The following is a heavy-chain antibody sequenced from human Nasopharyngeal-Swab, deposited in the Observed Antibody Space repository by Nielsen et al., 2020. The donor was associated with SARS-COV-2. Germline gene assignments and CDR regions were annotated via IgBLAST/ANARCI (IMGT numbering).Heavy chain of an antibody. J-gene: IGHJ4*02. CDR3: ARLIVLMVYALPGAIDY. CDR1: GGSISSYY. V-gene: IGHV4-39*01. D-gene: IGHD2-8*01. Sequence: LRLSCTVSGGSISSYYWSWIRQPPGKGLEWIGSIYYSGSTYYNPSLKSRVTISVDTSKNQFSLKLSSVTAADTAVYYCARLIVLMVYALPGAIDYWGQGTLVTVSS. CDR2: IYYSGST.